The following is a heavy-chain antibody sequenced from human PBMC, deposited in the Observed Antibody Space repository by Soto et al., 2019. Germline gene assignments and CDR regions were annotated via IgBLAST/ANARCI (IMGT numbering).Heavy chain of an antibody. V-gene: IGHV4-59*01. Sequence: TLSLTCTVSGGSISSYYWSWIRQPPGKGLEWIGYIYYSGSTNYNPSLKSRVTISVDTSKNQFSLKLSSVTAADTAVYYCARGDIAAAGRGRLYYFDYWGQGTLVTVSS. D-gene: IGHD6-13*01. J-gene: IGHJ4*02. CDR2: IYYSGST. CDR1: GGSISSYY. CDR3: ARGDIAAAGRGRLYYFDY.